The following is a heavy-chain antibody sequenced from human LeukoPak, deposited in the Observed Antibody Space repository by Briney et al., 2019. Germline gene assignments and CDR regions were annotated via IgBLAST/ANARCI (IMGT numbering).Heavy chain of an antibody. V-gene: IGHV1-2*02. D-gene: IGHD3-3*01. CDR3: ARDPPGDFWSGYYRYYFDY. Sequence: ASVKVSCKASRYTFTGYYMHWVRQAPGQGLEWMGWINPNSGGTNYAQKFQGRVTMTRDTPISTAYMELSRLRSDDTAVYYCARDPPGDFWSGYYRYYFDYWGQGTLVTVSS. CDR1: RYTFTGYY. J-gene: IGHJ4*02. CDR2: INPNSGGT.